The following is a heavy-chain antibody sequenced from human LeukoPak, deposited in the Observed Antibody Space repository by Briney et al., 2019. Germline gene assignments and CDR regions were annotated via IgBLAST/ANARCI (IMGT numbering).Heavy chain of an antibody. CDR3: ARADHYESSADAFDI. J-gene: IGHJ3*02. V-gene: IGHV4-34*01. Sequence: PSETLSLTCAVYGGSFSGYYWSWIRQPPGKGLEWIGEINHSGSTNYNPSLKSRVTISVDTSKNQFSLKLSSVTAADTAVYYCARADHYESSADAFDIWGQGTMVTVSS. D-gene: IGHD3-22*01. CDR2: INHSGST. CDR1: GGSFSGYY.